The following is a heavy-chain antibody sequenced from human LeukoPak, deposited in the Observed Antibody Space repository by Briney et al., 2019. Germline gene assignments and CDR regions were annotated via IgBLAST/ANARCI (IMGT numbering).Heavy chain of an antibody. D-gene: IGHD6-19*01. J-gene: IGHJ6*02. Sequence: PGGSLRLSCAAPGFTFSSYWMSWGRQGPGKGPEWVANIKQDGSEKYYVDYVKGRFTISRDNAKNSLYLQMNSLRAEDTAVYYCARDPYSSGWPSYYYYGMDVWGQGTTVTVSS. V-gene: IGHV3-7*01. CDR2: IKQDGSEK. CDR1: GFTFSSYW. CDR3: ARDPYSSGWPSYYYYGMDV.